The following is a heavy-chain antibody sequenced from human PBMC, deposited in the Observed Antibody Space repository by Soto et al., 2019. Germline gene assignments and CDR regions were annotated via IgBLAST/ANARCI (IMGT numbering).Heavy chain of an antibody. CDR2: IIPIFGTA. CDR1: GGTFSSYA. Sequence: QVQLVQSGAEVKKPGSSVKVSCKASGGTFSSYAISWVRQAPGQGLEWMGGIIPIFGTANYAQKFQGRVTITAXXSXSXXYMELSSLRSEDTAVYYCARDQVGGNWNDSGWDDYWGQGTLVTVSS. V-gene: IGHV1-69*12. D-gene: IGHD1-20*01. CDR3: ARDQVGGNWNDSGWDDY. J-gene: IGHJ4*02.